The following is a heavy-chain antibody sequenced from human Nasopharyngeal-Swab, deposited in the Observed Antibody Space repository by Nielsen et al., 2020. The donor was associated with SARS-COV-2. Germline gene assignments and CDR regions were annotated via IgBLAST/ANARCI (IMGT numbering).Heavy chain of an antibody. CDR3: AKDPYYDFWSGYYFDY. V-gene: IGHV3-23*01. D-gene: IGHD3-3*01. J-gene: IGHJ4*02. Sequence: VRQMPGKGLEWVSAISGSGGSTYYADSVKGRFTISRDNSKNTLYLQMNSLRAEDTAVYYCAKDPYYDFWSGYYFDYWGQGTLVTVSS. CDR2: ISGSGGST.